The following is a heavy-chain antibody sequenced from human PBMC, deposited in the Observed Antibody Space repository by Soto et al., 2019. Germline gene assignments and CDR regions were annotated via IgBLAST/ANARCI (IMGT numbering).Heavy chain of an antibody. CDR2: ISGSGGST. J-gene: IGHJ4*02. CDR1: GFTFSSYS. V-gene: IGHV3-23*01. D-gene: IGHD3-22*01. Sequence: HPGGSLRLSCAASGFTFSSYSMSWVRQAPGKGLEWVSAISGSGGSTYYADSVKGRFTISRDNSKNTLYLQMNSLRAEDTAVYYCAKVTYYDSSGVFDYWGQGTLVTVSS. CDR3: AKVTYYDSSGVFDY.